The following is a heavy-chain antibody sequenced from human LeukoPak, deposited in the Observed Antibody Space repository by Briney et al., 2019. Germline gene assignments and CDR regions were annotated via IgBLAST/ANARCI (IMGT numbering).Heavy chain of an antibody. V-gene: IGHV1-2*02. CDR1: GYTFTGYY. CDR2: INPNSGGT. J-gene: IGHJ5*02. CDR3: ARGGDSSSYYDNWFDP. D-gene: IGHD3-22*01. Sequence: GASVKVSCKASGYTFTGYYMHWVRQAPGQGLEWMGWINPNSGGTNYAQKFQGRVTMTRDTSISTAYMELSRLRSDDTAVYYCARGGDSSSYYDNWFDPWGQGTLVTVSS.